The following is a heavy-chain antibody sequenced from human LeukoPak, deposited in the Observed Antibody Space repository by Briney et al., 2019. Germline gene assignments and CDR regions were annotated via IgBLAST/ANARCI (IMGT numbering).Heavy chain of an antibody. CDR2: ISYDGSNK. CDR3: AKAVFIAAAGTPLDY. CDR1: GFTFSSYG. Sequence: GRSLRLSCAASGFTFSSYGMHCVRQAPGKGLEWVAVISYDGSNKYYADSVKGRFTISRDNSKNTLYLQMNSLRAEDTAVYYCAKAVFIAAAGTPLDYWGQGTLVTVSS. J-gene: IGHJ4*02. V-gene: IGHV3-30*18. D-gene: IGHD6-13*01.